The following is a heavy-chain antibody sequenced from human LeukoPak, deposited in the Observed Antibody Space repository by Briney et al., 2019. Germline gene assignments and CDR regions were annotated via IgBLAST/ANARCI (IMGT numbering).Heavy chain of an antibody. D-gene: IGHD5-12*01. CDR1: GFTFSRYW. CDR2: ITADGRST. J-gene: IGHJ4*02. Sequence: GGSLRLSCAASGFTFSRYWMHWVRQAPGKGLVWVSSITADGRSTNYAGSVKGRFTISRDNTKNTLYLQMNGLRAEDTAVYYCAILVATIEILDYWGQGTLVTVSS. CDR3: AILVATIEILDY. V-gene: IGHV3-74*01.